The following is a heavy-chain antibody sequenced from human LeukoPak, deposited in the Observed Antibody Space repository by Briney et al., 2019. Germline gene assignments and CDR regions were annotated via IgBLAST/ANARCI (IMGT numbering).Heavy chain of an antibody. D-gene: IGHD2-15*01. CDR3: ARVKVGTATSLDY. J-gene: IGHJ4*02. V-gene: IGHV4-34*01. CDR2: INHSGST. CDR1: GGSFSNYY. Sequence: SETLSLTCAVYGGSFSNYYWSWIRQPPGKGLEWIGEINHSGSTNYNPSLKSRVIISIDTSKNQFSLKLSSVTAADTAVYYCARVKVGTATSLDYWGQGTLVTVSS.